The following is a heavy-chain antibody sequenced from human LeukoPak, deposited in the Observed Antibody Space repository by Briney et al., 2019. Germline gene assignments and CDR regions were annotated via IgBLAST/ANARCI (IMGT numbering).Heavy chain of an antibody. D-gene: IGHD2-2*01. CDR3: ARDLGCSTTSCRYNWFDP. J-gene: IGHJ5*02. Sequence: GGSLRLSCAASGFTLSSLAMHWVRQAPGKGLEWVSSSGTRSGTKYYADSVMGRFTISRDNSKNTLYLQMNSLRAEDTALYYCARDLGCSTTSCRYNWFDPWGQGTLVTVSS. CDR2: SGTRSGTK. CDR1: GFTLSSLA. V-gene: IGHV3-21*04.